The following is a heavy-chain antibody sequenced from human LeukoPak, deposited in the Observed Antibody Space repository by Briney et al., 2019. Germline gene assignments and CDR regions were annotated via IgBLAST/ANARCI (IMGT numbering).Heavy chain of an antibody. J-gene: IGHJ4*02. CDR1: GFTFRNAW. V-gene: IGHV3-15*01. D-gene: IGHD3-22*01. CDR3: VAGYYYDSSSYYYWSY. Sequence: PGGSLRLSCAASGFTFRNAWMSWVRQAPGMGLEWVGRIKSKTDDGTTDYAAPVKGRFTISRDDSKNTLFLQMNSLKTDDTAVYYCVAGYYYDSSSYYYWSYWGQGTLVTVSS. CDR2: IKSKTDDGTT.